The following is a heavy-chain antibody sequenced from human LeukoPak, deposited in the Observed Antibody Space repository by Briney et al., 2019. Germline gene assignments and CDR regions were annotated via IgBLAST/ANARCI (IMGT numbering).Heavy chain of an antibody. CDR3: ARSRSGYDILTGFDY. CDR1: GYTFTSYA. Sequence: ASVKVSCTASGYTFTSYAMHWVRQAPGQRLEWMGWINAGNGNTKYSQKFQGRVTITRDTSASTAYMELSSLRSEDTAVYYCARSRSGYDILTGFDYWGQGTLVTVSS. D-gene: IGHD3-9*01. J-gene: IGHJ4*02. CDR2: INAGNGNT. V-gene: IGHV1-3*01.